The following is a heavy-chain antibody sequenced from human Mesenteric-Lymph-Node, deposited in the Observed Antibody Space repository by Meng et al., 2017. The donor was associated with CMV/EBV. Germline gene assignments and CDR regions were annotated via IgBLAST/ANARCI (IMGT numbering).Heavy chain of an antibody. D-gene: IGHD4-17*01. V-gene: IGHV1-8*03. CDR1: GYTFTSYD. J-gene: IGHJ5*02. Sequence: ASVKVSCKASGYTFTSYDINWVRQATGQGLEWMGWMNPNSGNTGYAQKFQGRVTITTDESTSTAYMELSSLRSEDTAVYYCARDRYGDYFNWFDPWGQGTLVTVSS. CDR3: ARDRYGDYFNWFDP. CDR2: MNPNSGNT.